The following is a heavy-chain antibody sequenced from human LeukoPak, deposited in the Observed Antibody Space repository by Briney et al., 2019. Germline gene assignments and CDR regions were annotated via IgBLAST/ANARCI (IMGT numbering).Heavy chain of an antibody. CDR3: ASRSSGYYPLYYYYTDV. CDR1: GFTFSSYS. J-gene: IGHJ6*03. Sequence: PGGSLRLSCAASGFTFSSYSMNWVRQAPGKGLEWVSSISSSSSYIYYADSVKGRFTISRDNAKNSLYLQMNSLRAEDTAVYYCASRSSGYYPLYYYYTDVWGKGTTVTVSS. V-gene: IGHV3-21*01. CDR2: ISSSSSYI. D-gene: IGHD3-22*01.